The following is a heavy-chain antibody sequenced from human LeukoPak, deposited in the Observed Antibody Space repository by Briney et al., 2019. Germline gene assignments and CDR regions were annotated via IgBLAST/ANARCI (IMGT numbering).Heavy chain of an antibody. CDR1: KFAFSSYA. V-gene: IGHV3-23*01. D-gene: IGHD1-26*01. CDR3: GKNRYSGSLSPFDI. Sequence: GGSLRLSCAASKFAFSSYAMSWVRLAPGKGLEWVSAISGGGGNAYYADSVKGRFTISRDNSKNTLYLQMNSLRAEDTAVYYCGKNRYSGSLSPFDIWGQGTMVTVSS. CDR2: ISGGGGNA. J-gene: IGHJ3*02.